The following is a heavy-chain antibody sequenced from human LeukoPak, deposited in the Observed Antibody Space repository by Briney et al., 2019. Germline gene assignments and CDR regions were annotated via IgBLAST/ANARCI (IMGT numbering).Heavy chain of an antibody. CDR1: GGSISSSSYY. D-gene: IGHD2-2*01. CDR2: IYYSGST. J-gene: IGHJ6*03. CDR3: ARGRYCSSTSCSRAYYYYYYYMDV. V-gene: IGHV4-39*01. Sequence: PSETLSLTCTVSGGSISSSSYYWGWIRQPPGKGLEWIGSIYYSGSTYYNPSLKSRVTISVDTSKNQFSLKLSSVTAADTAVYYCARGRYCSSTSCSRAYYYYYYYMDVWGKGTTVTVSS.